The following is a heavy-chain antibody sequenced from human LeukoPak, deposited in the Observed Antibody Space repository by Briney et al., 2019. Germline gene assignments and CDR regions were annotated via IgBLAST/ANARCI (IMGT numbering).Heavy chain of an antibody. J-gene: IGHJ4*02. D-gene: IGHD3-3*01. Sequence: ASVKVSCKASGYTFTSYGISWVRQAPGHGLEWMGWISAYNGNTNYAQKLQGRVTMTTDTSTSTAYMELRSLRADDTAVYYCARHDFWSGYFDYFDYWGQGTLVTVSS. CDR3: ARHDFWSGYFDYFDY. V-gene: IGHV1-18*01. CDR1: GYTFTSYG. CDR2: ISAYNGNT.